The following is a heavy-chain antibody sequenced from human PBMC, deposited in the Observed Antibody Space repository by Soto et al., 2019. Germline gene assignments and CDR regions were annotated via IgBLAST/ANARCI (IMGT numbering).Heavy chain of an antibody. J-gene: IGHJ5*02. CDR1: GFTFSSYA. D-gene: IGHD2-2*02. V-gene: IGHV3-64D*06. CDR3: VKAVVPAAIGDNWFDP. CDR2: ISSNGGST. Sequence: GGSLRLSCSASGFTFSSYAMHWVRQAPGKGLEYVSAISSNGGSTYYADSVKGRFTISRDNSKNTLYLQMSSLRAEDTAGYYCVKAVVPAAIGDNWFDPWGQGTLVSVPQ.